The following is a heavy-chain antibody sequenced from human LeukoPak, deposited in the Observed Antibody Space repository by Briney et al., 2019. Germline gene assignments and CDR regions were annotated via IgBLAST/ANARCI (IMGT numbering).Heavy chain of an antibody. V-gene: IGHV4-31*03. J-gene: IGHJ4*02. Sequence: SETLSLTCTVSGGSISSGGYYWSWIRQHPGKGLEWIGYIYYSGSTYYNPSLKSRVTISVDTSKNQFSLKLSSVAAADTAVYYCARDLAGGGYDYWGQGTLVTVSS. D-gene: IGHD2-15*01. CDR3: ARDLAGGGYDY. CDR2: IYYSGST. CDR1: GGSISSGGYY.